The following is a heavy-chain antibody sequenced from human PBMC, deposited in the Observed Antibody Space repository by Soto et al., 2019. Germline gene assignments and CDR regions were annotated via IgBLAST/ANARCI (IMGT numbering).Heavy chain of an antibody. Sequence: ASVKVSCKASGGTFSSYAISWVRQAPGQGLEWMGGIIPIFGTANYAQKFQGRVTITADESTSTAYMELSSLRSEDTAVYYCASHGTKITGTSTAFDIWGQGTMVTVSS. CDR2: IIPIFGTA. CDR1: GGTFSSYA. D-gene: IGHD1-20*01. J-gene: IGHJ3*02. V-gene: IGHV1-69*13. CDR3: ASHGTKITGTSTAFDI.